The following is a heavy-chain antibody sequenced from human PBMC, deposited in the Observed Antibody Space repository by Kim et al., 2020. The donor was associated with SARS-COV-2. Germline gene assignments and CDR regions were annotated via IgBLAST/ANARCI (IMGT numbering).Heavy chain of an antibody. V-gene: IGHV4-39*01. J-gene: IGHJ4*02. D-gene: IGHD1-26*01. Sequence: SETLSLTCTVSGGSISSSSYYWGWIRQPPGKGLEWIGSIYYSGSTYYNPSLKSRVTISVDTSKNQFSLKLSSVTAADTAVYYCARLIMSGSYALDYWGQGTLVTVSS. CDR2: IYYSGST. CDR1: GGSISSSSYY. CDR3: ARLIMSGSYALDY.